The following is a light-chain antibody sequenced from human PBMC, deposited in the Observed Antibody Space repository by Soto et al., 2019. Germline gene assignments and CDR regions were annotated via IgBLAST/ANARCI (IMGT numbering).Light chain of an antibody. Sequence: DIQMTQSPSSVSASVGDRVTITCRASQDVGSLIAWYQEKPGTAPKLVIFGASSLQSVVPSRFSGSGSGTDFTLTITSLLPEDFATYYCQQANSFPITFGQGTRLEIK. CDR3: QQANSFPIT. CDR2: GAS. CDR1: QDVGSL. J-gene: IGKJ5*01. V-gene: IGKV1-12*01.